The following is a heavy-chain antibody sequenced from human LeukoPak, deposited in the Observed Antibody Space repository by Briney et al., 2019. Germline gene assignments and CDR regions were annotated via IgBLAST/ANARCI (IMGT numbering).Heavy chain of an antibody. CDR3: TRVDLFYYYLDV. D-gene: IGHD2-2*03. CDR1: GFTFSTYG. CDR2: INGNSADI. Sequence: GGSLRLSCAASGFTFSTYGMSWVRQAPGKGLEWISSINGNSADINYADSVKGRFTMSRDNAKNSVYLQMNSLRAEDTAVYYCTRVDLFYYYLDVWGEGTTVTVSS. V-gene: IGHV3-21*01. J-gene: IGHJ6*03.